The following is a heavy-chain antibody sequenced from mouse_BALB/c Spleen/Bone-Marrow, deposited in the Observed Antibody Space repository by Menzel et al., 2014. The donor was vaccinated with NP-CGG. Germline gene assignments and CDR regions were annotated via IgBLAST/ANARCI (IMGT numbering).Heavy chain of an antibody. V-gene: IGHV1S41*01. CDR2: IAPGSGST. CDR1: GYTFTSYW. D-gene: IGHD2-14*01. CDR3: AYYRNDVNY. J-gene: IGHJ2*01. Sequence: DLVKPGASVKLSCKASGYTFTSYWINWIKQRPGQGLEWIGRIAPGSGSTYYNEMFKGKAILTVDTSSSTAYIQLSSLSSEDSAVYFCAYYRNDVNYWGQGTTLTVSS.